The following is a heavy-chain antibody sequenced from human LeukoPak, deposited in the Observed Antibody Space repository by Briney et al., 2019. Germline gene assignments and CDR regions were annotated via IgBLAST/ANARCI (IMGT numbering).Heavy chain of an antibody. Sequence: RASVKVSCKASGYTFIDHYIHWVRQAPGQGLESMGWINPNIGDTNYARKFQGRVTMTRDTSSSTAYMELSRLRSDDTAAYYCARAGHNSDSGGYDYWGQGTLVTVSS. CDR2: INPNIGDT. V-gene: IGHV1-2*02. CDR3: ARAGHNSDSGGYDY. CDR1: GYTFIDHY. D-gene: IGHD3-22*01. J-gene: IGHJ4*02.